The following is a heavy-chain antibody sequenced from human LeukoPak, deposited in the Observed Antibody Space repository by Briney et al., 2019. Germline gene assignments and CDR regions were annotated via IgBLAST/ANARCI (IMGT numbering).Heavy chain of an antibody. J-gene: IGHJ4*02. D-gene: IGHD6-6*01. CDR3: AKWKYSNSGIDDY. CDR1: GFTLSSYG. V-gene: IGHV3-30*18. Sequence: GGSLRLSCVVSGFTLSSYGLHWVRQAPGKGLEWVAVISYDGNNEYYADSVKGRFTISRDNSKNTLYLQMNSLRAEDTAVYYCAKWKYSNSGIDDYWGQGTLVTVSS. CDR2: ISYDGNNE.